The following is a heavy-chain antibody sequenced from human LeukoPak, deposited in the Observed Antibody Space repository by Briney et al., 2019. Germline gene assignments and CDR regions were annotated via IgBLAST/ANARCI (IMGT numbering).Heavy chain of an antibody. CDR3: TTDGGITVRPLFDY. CDR2: FKSKTDGGTT. J-gene: IGHJ4*02. Sequence: PGGSLRLSCAVSGFNFNNAWMSWVRQAPGKGLEWVGHFKSKTDGGTTHYAAPVKDRFTISRDDSKSMLYLHMISLKTEDTAVYYCTTDGGITVRPLFDYWGQGTLVTVSS. CDR1: GFNFNNAW. V-gene: IGHV3-15*01. D-gene: IGHD3-16*01.